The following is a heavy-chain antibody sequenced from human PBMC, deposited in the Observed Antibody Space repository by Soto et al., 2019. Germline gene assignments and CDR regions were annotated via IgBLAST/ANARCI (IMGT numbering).Heavy chain of an antibody. CDR1: GFTFSSYG. CDR2: IWYDGSNK. Sequence: GGSLRLSCAASGFTFSSYGMHWVRQAPGKGLEWVAVIWYDGSNKYYADSVKGRFTISRDNSKNTLYLQMKSLRAEDTAVYYCARHPERIAQIGWFDPWGQGTLVTVSS. D-gene: IGHD6-13*01. V-gene: IGHV3-33*01. J-gene: IGHJ5*02. CDR3: ARHPERIAQIGWFDP.